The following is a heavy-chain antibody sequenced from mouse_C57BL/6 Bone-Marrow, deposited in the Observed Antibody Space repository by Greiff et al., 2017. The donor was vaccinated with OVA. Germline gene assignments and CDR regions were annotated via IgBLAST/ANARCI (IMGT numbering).Heavy chain of an antibody. J-gene: IGHJ2*01. D-gene: IGHD1-1*01. CDR1: GYSITSGYY. CDR2: ISYDGSN. Sequence: EVKLQESGPGLVKPSQSLSLTCSVTGYSITSGYYWNWIRQFPGNKLEWMGYISYDGSNNYNPSLKNRISITRDTSKNQFFLKLNSVTTEDTATYYCARFTTVVADYWGQGTTLTVSS. CDR3: ARFTTVVADY. V-gene: IGHV3-6*02.